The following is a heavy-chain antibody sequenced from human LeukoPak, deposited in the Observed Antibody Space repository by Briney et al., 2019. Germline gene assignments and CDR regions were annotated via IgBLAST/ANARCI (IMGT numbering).Heavy chain of an antibody. Sequence: PGGSLRLSCAASGFTFSSYGLHWVRQAPGKGLKWVALIWYDGSKKYYADSVKGRFTISRDNSNNTLYLQMNSLRAEDTAVYYCARGLSEADYWGQGTLVTVSS. V-gene: IGHV3-33*01. CDR2: IWYDGSKK. J-gene: IGHJ4*02. CDR1: GFTFSSYG. D-gene: IGHD6-19*01. CDR3: ARGLSEADY.